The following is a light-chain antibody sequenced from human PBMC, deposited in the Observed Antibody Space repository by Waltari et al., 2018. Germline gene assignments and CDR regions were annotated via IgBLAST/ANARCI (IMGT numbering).Light chain of an antibody. CDR3: SSYAGSNFVV. CDR1: TSDVGGDNY. J-gene: IGLJ2*01. V-gene: IGLV2-8*01. Sequence: QSALAQPPSASGSPGQSVTISCTGTTSDVGGDNYVSWYQQHPGKAPKLMIYEVSKRPSGVPDRFSGSKSGNTASLTVSGLQAEDEAAYYCSSYAGSNFVVFGGGTKVTVL. CDR2: EVS.